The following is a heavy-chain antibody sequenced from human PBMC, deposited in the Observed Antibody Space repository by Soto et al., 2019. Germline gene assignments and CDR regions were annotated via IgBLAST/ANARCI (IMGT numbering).Heavy chain of an antibody. J-gene: IGHJ4*02. CDR1: GGSISSGFSY. CDR2: IYYSGST. CDR3: ARADRIAARLFDY. V-gene: IGHV4-31*03. D-gene: IGHD6-6*01. Sequence: PLEILSLTCTVSGGSISSGFSYWSWIRPHPGKGLEWIGYIYYSGSTYYNPSLKSRVTISVDTSKNQFSLKLSSVTAADTAVYYCARADRIAARLFDYWGQGTLVTVSS.